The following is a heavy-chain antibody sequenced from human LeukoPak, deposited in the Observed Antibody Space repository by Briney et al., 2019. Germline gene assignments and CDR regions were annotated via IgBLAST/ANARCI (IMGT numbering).Heavy chain of an antibody. CDR2: ISGSGGST. CDR3: AKDQQPTLPTPPRYYDSSGYWWYFDY. D-gene: IGHD3-22*01. J-gene: IGHJ4*02. Sequence: GGSLRLSYAASGFTFSSYAMSWVRQAPGKGLEWVSAISGSGGSTYYADSVKGRFTISRDNSKNTLYLQMNSLRAEDTAVYYCAKDQQPTLPTPPRYYDSSGYWWYFDYWGQGTLVTVSS. V-gene: IGHV3-23*01. CDR1: GFTFSSYA.